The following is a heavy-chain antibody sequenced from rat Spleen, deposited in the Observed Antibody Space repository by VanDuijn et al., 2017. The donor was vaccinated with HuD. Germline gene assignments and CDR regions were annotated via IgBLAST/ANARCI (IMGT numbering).Heavy chain of an antibody. Sequence: EVQLVESGGGLVQPGRSLKLSCAASGFTFSNYYMAWVRQAPTKGLEWVASISNGGGKTYYRDSVQGRFTISRDNAKSNLYLQMDSLRSEDTATYYCARQGYDSNYIYDYWGQGVMVTVSS. CDR1: GFTFSNYY. J-gene: IGHJ2*01. D-gene: IGHD1-2*01. CDR3: ARQGYDSNYIYDY. CDR2: ISNGGGKT. V-gene: IGHV5S23*01.